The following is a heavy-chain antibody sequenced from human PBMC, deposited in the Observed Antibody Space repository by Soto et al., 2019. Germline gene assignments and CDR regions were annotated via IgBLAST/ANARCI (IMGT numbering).Heavy chain of an antibody. CDR1: GGSISSSSYY. CDR2: IYYSGST. D-gene: IGHD6-19*01. CDR3: ARQKSSGWYIDYYYYMDV. J-gene: IGHJ6*03. Sequence: SETLSLTCTVSGGSISSSSYYWGWIRQPPGKGLEWIGSIYYSGSTYYNPSLKSRVIISVDTSKNQFSLKLSSVTAADTAVYYCARQKSSGWYIDYYYYMDVWGKGTTVTVS. V-gene: IGHV4-39*01.